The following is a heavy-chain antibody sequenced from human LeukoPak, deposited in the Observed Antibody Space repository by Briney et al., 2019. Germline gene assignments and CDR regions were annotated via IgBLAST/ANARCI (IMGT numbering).Heavy chain of an antibody. CDR1: GFTFRNFV. CDR3: AKYKGAALYYHYGMDV. V-gene: IGHV3-30*18. J-gene: IGHJ6*02. Sequence: GRSLRLSCAASGFTFRNFVMHWVRQAPGKGLEWVAGILNDGSNTDYPDSVKGRFTISRDNSKNTLYLQMNSLRDGDTAVYYCAKYKGAALYYHYGMDVWGQGTTVIVSS. CDR2: ILNDGSNT. D-gene: IGHD6-13*01.